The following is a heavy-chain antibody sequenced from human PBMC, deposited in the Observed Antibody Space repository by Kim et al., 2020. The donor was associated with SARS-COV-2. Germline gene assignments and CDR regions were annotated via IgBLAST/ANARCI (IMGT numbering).Heavy chain of an antibody. CDR2: SEK. J-gene: IGHJ4*02. D-gene: IGHD5-12*01. Sequence: SEKFYMDSVRGRFTISRDNAKNSLFLQMNSLRAEDAALYYCARGGSYSFEYWGQESLVTVSS. CDR3: ARGGSYSFEY. V-gene: IGHV3-7*01.